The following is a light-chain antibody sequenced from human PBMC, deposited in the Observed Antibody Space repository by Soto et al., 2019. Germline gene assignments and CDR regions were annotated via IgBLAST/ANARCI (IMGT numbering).Light chain of an antibody. CDR1: QSVSSY. CDR3: QQRSNRPPGVT. Sequence: EIVLTQCPATLSLSPGESATLSCRDSQSVSSYLAWYQQKPGQAPRLLIYDASNRATGIPARFSGSGSGTDFTLTISSLEPEDFAVYYCQQRSNRPPGVTXGQGTRLEIK. J-gene: IGKJ5*01. V-gene: IGKV3-11*01. CDR2: DAS.